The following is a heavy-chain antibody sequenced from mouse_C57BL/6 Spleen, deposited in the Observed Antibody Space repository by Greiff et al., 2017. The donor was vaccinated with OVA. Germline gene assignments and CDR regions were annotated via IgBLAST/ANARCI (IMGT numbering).Heavy chain of an antibody. CDR3: GRPYTVVAEDAMDY. V-gene: IGHV1-26*01. J-gene: IGHJ4*01. D-gene: IGHD1-1*01. CDR2: INPNNGGT. Sequence: EVKLQQSGPELVKPGASVKISCKASGYTFTDYYMNWVKQSPGKSLEWIGDINPNNGGTSYNQKFKGKATLTVDKSSSTAYMELRSLTSEDSAVYYCGRPYTVVAEDAMDYWGQGTSVTVSS. CDR1: GYTFTDYY.